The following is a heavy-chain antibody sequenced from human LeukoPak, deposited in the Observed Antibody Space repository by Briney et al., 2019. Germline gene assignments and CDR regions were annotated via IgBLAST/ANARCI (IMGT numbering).Heavy chain of an antibody. D-gene: IGHD1-26*01. CDR2: INAYNGDT. CDR3: ERDFPPVGATTVFTYYYYGMDV. J-gene: IGHJ6*02. V-gene: IGHV1-18*01. Sequence: ASVKVSCKASGYTFTSSGISWVRQAPGQGLEWMGWINAYNGDTNYAQKLQGRVTMTTDTSTSTAYMELRSLRSDDTAVYYCERDFPPVGATTVFTYYYYGMDVWGQGTTVTVSS. CDR1: GYTFTSSG.